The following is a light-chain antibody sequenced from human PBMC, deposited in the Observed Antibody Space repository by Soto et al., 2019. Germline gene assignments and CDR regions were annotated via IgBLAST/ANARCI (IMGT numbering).Light chain of an antibody. CDR3: HQYDCLPIT. CDR2: GAS. V-gene: IGKV3-20*01. Sequence: EIVLTQSPATLSLSPGERATLSCRASQSVSSSYLAWYQQKPGQAPTLLIYGASSRATGIPERLSGSGCGKVFILIISRLEDDDFGVYYCHQYDCLPITFGGGT. CDR1: QSVSSSY. J-gene: IGKJ4*01.